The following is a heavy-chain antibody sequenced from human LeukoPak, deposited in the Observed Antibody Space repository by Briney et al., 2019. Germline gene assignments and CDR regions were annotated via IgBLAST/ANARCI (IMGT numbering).Heavy chain of an antibody. CDR1: GYTFTNYG. J-gene: IGHJ4*02. CDR2: ISAYNGNT. Sequence: GASVKVSCKASGYTFTNYGISWVRQAPGQGLEWMGWISAYNGNTNYAQKLQDRVTMTTDTSTSTAYMELRSLRSDDTAVYYCARVKTMIIVVSLFDYWGQGTLVTVSS. CDR3: ARVKTMIIVVSLFDY. V-gene: IGHV1-18*04. D-gene: IGHD3-22*01.